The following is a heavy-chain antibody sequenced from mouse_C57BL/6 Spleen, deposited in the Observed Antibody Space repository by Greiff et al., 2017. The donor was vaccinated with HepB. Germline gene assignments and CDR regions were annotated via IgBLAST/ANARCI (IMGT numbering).Heavy chain of an antibody. CDR1: GFTFSSYA. Sequence: EVMLVESGGGLVKPGGSLKLSCAASGFTFSSYAMSWVRQTPEKRLEWVATISDGGSYTYYPDNVKGRFTISRDNAKNNLYLQMSHLKSEDTAIYYCARGTTVVDWFAYRGQGTLVTVSA. J-gene: IGHJ3*01. CDR3: ARGTTVVDWFAY. D-gene: IGHD1-1*01. V-gene: IGHV5-4*03. CDR2: ISDGGSYT.